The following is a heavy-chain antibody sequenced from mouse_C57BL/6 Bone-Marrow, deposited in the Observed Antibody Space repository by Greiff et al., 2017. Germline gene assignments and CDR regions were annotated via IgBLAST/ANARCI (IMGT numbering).Heavy chain of an antibody. CDR1: GYTFTSYW. V-gene: IGHV1-52*01. Sequence: VQLQQPGAELVRPGSSVKLSCKASGYTFTSYWMHWVKQRPIQGLEWIGNIDPSDSETHYNQKFKDKATLTVDKSSSTAYMQLSSLTSEDSAVYYCATRALYYDYDGSYWYFDVWGTGTTVTVSS. CDR2: IDPSDSET. J-gene: IGHJ1*03. CDR3: ATRALYYDYDGSYWYFDV. D-gene: IGHD2-4*01.